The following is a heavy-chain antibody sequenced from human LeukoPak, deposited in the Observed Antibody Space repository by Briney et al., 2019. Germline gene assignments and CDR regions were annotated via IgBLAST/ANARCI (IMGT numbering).Heavy chain of an antibody. J-gene: IGHJ4*02. D-gene: IGHD3-16*01. CDR2: ISHDARNK. Sequence: GGSLRLSCAASGFTFSSYAIHWVRQAPGKGLEWVAVISHDARNKYYADSVKGRFTISRDNSKNTLYLQVDSLRVEDTAVYYCAREGIYGLDYWGQGTLVTVSS. V-gene: IGHV3-30*04. CDR1: GFTFSSYA. CDR3: AREGIYGLDY.